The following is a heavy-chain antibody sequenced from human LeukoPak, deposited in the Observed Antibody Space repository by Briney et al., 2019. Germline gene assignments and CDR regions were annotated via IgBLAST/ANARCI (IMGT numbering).Heavy chain of an antibody. V-gene: IGHV1-24*01. J-gene: IGHJ6*02. CDR2: FDPEDGET. D-gene: IGHD6-6*01. Sequence: ASVKVSCKVSGYTLTELSMHWVRQAPGKGLEWIGGFDPEDGETIYAQKFQGRVTMTEDTSTDTAYMELSSLRSEDTAVYYCATVSVPYYYYGMDVWGQGTTVTVSS. CDR3: ATVSVPYYYYGMDV. CDR1: GYTLTELS.